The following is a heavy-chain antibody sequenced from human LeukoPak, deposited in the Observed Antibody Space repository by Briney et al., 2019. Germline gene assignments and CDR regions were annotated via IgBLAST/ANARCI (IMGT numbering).Heavy chain of an antibody. J-gene: IGHJ4*02. CDR3: ARGSTYYDSSGQVPFDY. V-gene: IGHV3-33*08. CDR1: GFTFSSYG. Sequence: GGSLRLSCAASGFTFSSYGMHWVRQAPGKGLEWVAVIWYDGSNKYYADSVKGRFTISRDNAKNSLYLQMNSLRAEDTAVYYCARGSTYYDSSGQVPFDYWGQGTLVTVSS. CDR2: IWYDGSNK. D-gene: IGHD3-22*01.